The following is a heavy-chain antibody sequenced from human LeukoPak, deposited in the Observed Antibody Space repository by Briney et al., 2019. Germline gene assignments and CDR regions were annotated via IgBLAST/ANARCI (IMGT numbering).Heavy chain of an antibody. CDR2: IYYSGSI. CDR1: GGSIGSGGYY. D-gene: IGHD5-24*01. CDR3: ARRDGYKQFDF. Sequence: SQTLSLTCAVSGGSIGSGGYYWSWIRQHPGRGLEWIGYIYYSGSIYYNPSLKSRVSISMDMSKNQCSLRRSSVTAEDTAMYFCARRDGYKQFDFWGQGTLVTVSS. J-gene: IGHJ4*02. V-gene: IGHV4-31*11.